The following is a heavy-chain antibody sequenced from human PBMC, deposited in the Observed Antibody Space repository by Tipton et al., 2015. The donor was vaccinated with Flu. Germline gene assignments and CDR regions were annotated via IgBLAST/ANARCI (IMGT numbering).Heavy chain of an antibody. D-gene: IGHD2-8*02. Sequence: TLSLTCTVSGASINSYYWSWIRQSAGKGLEWIGRMYTRFNTKYNPSLKNRMTMSVDTSKNQFSLTLDSVTAADTAVYYCARVLKRPDAFDMWGQGTMVTVSS. J-gene: IGHJ3*02. V-gene: IGHV4-4*07. CDR3: ARVLKRPDAFDM. CDR1: GASINSYY. CDR2: MYTRFNT.